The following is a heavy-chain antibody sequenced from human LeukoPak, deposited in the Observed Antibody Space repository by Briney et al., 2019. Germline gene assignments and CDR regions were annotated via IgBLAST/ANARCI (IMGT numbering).Heavy chain of an antibody. Sequence: GESLRLSCAASGFSFSTYWTSWVRQAPGKGLEWVANIKQDGSDIYYVDSVKGRFIISRDNAKNSLYLQMSSLRAEDTAVYYCTRGGRLHPQSPYWGQGTLVTVSS. CDR3: TRGGRLHPQSPY. J-gene: IGHJ4*02. D-gene: IGHD3-16*01. V-gene: IGHV3-7*01. CDR1: GFSFSTYW. CDR2: IKQDGSDI.